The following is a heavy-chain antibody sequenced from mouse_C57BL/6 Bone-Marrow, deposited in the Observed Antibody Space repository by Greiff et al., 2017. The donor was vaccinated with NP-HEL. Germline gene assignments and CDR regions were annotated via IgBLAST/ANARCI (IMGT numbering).Heavy chain of an antibody. Sequence: EVKVEESGPGLVKPSQSLSLTCSVTGYSITSGYYWNWIRQFPGNKLEWMGYISYDGSNNYNPSLKNRISITRDTSKNQFFLKLNSVTTEDTATYYCARGGTVDYWGQGTTLTVSS. J-gene: IGHJ2*01. CDR3: ARGGTVDY. V-gene: IGHV3-6*01. CDR2: ISYDGSN. CDR1: GYSITSGYY.